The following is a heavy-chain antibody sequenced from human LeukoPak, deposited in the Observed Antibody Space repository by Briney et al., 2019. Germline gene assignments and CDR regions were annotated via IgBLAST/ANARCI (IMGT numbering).Heavy chain of an antibody. CDR2: ISSSSSYI. CDR3: ARDQKALYYYGMDV. Sequence: GGSLRLSCAASGFTFSSYSMNWVRQAPGKGLEWVSSISSSSSYIYYADSVKGRFTISRDNAKNSLYLQMNSLRAEDTAAYYCARDQKALYYYGMDVWGQGTTVTVSS. J-gene: IGHJ6*02. CDR1: GFTFSSYS. V-gene: IGHV3-21*01.